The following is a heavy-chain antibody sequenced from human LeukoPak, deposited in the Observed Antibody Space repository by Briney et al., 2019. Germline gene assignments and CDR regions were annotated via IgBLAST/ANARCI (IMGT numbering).Heavy chain of an antibody. J-gene: IGHJ4*02. CDR3: AKSAGIVFDY. Sequence: GGSLRLSCAASGFTFSSYSMNWVRQAPGKWLEWVSSISSSSSYIYYADSVKGRFTISRDNSKNTLYLQMNSLRAEDTAVYYCAKSAGIVFDYWGQGTLVTVSS. CDR2: ISSSSSYI. V-gene: IGHV3-21*01. D-gene: IGHD1-26*01. CDR1: GFTFSSYS.